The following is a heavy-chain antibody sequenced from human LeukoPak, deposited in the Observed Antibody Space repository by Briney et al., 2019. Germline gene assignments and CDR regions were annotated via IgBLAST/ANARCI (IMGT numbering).Heavy chain of an antibody. D-gene: IGHD1-14*01. CDR2: ISGSGGST. CDR1: GFTFSSYA. J-gene: IGHJ6*02. Sequence: PGGSLRLSCAASGFTFSSYAMSWVRQAPGKGLEWVSAISGSGGSTYYADSVKGRFTISRDNSKNTLYLQMNSLRVEDTAVYYCAKGITPYYYYGMDVWGQGTTVTVSS. V-gene: IGHV3-23*01. CDR3: AKGITPYYYYGMDV.